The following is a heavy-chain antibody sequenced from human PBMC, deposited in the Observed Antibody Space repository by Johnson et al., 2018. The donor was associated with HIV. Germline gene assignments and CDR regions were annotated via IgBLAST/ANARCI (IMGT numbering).Heavy chain of an antibody. J-gene: IGHJ3*02. CDR2: INTKTDGETT. V-gene: IGHV3-15*01. D-gene: IGHD1-7*01. Sequence: VQLVESGGGLIQPGGSLRLSCAASGFTFTNFWMSWVRQAPGKGLEWVGRINTKTDGETTDYAAAVKGRFTISRDDSKNTLYLQMNSLKIEDTAVYYCTTDQVGRNYGGKYHIWGQGTMVTVSS. CDR1: GFTFTNFW. CDR3: TTDQVGRNYGGKYHI.